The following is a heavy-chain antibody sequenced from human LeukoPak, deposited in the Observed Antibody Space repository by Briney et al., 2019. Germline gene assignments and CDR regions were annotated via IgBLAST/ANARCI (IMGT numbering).Heavy chain of an antibody. J-gene: IGHJ4*02. V-gene: IGHV3-21*01. CDR2: ISSSSSYI. Sequence: GGSLRLSCAAPGFTFSSYSMNWVRQAPGKGLEWVSSISSSSSYIYYADSVKGRFTISGDNAKNSLYLQMNSLRAEDTAVYYCARTSGSYLDYWGQGTLVTVSS. CDR3: ARTSGSYLDY. CDR1: GFTFSSYS. D-gene: IGHD1-26*01.